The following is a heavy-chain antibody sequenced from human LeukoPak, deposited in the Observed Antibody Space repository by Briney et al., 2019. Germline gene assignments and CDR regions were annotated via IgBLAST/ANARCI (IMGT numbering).Heavy chain of an antibody. D-gene: IGHD6-6*01. V-gene: IGHV1-18*01. Sequence: GASVKVSCKASGYTFTTYGISWVRLAPGQGLEWMGWISAYNGNTNYAQPFQGRVTMTTDTSMSTAYMELRSLRSDDTAVYYCARDLIAVRPGWFDPWGQGSLVTVSS. CDR3: ARDLIAVRPGWFDP. J-gene: IGHJ5*02. CDR1: GYTFTTYG. CDR2: ISAYNGNT.